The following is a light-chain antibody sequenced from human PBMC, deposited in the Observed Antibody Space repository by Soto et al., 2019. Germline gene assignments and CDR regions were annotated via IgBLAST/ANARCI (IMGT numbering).Light chain of an antibody. J-gene: IGLJ2*01. V-gene: IGLV2-14*01. Sequence: QSALTQPASVSGSPGQSITISCTATSSDVGGDNYVSWYQQHPGKAPKLMIYDVSNRPSGVSNRFSGSKSGNTASLTISGLQAEDEAEYYCSPYTSTTVVFGGGTKVTVL. CDR3: SPYTSTTVV. CDR2: DVS. CDR1: SSDVGGDNY.